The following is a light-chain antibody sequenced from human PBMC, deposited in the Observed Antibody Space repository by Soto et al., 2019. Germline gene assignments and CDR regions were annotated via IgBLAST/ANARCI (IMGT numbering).Light chain of an antibody. Sequence: DVQMTQSPSSLSASVGDRVTITCRASQGSSKYLAWYQQKPGKVPRLLIYVASTLQSGVPSRFSGSGSGTDFSLTISSLQPEEVATYYCQMYDSAPWTVAEGTKVEIK. CDR3: QMYDSAPWT. CDR1: QGSSKY. V-gene: IGKV1-27*01. CDR2: VAS. J-gene: IGKJ1*01.